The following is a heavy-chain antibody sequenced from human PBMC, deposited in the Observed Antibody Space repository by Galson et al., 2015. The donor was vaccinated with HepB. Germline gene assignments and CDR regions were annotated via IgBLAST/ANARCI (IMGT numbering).Heavy chain of an antibody. CDR2: IYPGDSDT. D-gene: IGHD5-18*01. CDR1: GYSFTSYW. J-gene: IGHJ4*02. CDR3: ARQDTAMVSPLNFDY. V-gene: IGHV5-51*01. Sequence: QSGAEVTKPGESLKISCKGSGYSFTSYWIGWVRQMPGKGLEWMGIIYPGDSDTRYSPSFQGQVTISADKSISTAYLQWSSLKASDTAMYYCARQDTAMVSPLNFDYWGQGTLVTVSS.